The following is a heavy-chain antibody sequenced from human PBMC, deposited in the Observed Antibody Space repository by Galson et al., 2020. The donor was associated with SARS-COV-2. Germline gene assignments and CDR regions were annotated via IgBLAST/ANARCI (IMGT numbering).Heavy chain of an antibody. D-gene: IGHD3-22*01. J-gene: IGHJ4*02. CDR2: INPKTGDT. CDR3: ARARGDSSGYFYDY. Sequence: LTAYSMHWLRQAPGQSLEWMAWINPKTGDTKYAQNFEGWVTLTRDTSLSAAYMELKRLTFNDTALYFCARARGDSSGYFYDYWGQGTLVTVSS. CDR1: LTAYS. V-gene: IGHV1-2*04.